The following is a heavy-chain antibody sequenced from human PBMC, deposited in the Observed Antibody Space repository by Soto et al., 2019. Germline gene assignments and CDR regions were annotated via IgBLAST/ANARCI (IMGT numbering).Heavy chain of an antibody. Sequence: QVQLQQWGAGLLKPSETLSLTCAVYGGSFSGYYWSWIRQPPGKGLEWIGEINHSGSTNYNPSLKSRVTISVDTSKNQFALKLSSVTAADTAVYYCARAPYYYGSGSYYRYYYYYMDVWGKGTTVTVSS. J-gene: IGHJ6*03. CDR3: ARAPYYYGSGSYYRYYYYYMDV. CDR1: GGSFSGYY. D-gene: IGHD3-10*01. V-gene: IGHV4-34*01. CDR2: INHSGST.